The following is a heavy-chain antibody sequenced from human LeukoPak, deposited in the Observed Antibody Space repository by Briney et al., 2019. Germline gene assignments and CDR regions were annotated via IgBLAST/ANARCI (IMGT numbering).Heavy chain of an antibody. V-gene: IGHV4-59*01. Sequence: PSETLSLTCTVSGGSITNYYWSWIRQPPGKGLEWIGYIYYSGSTNYNPSLKSRVTISVDTSKNQFSLKLSSVTAADTAVYYCARGDYGDYQDYWGQGTLVTVSS. CDR1: GGSITNYY. D-gene: IGHD4-17*01. CDR2: IYYSGST. CDR3: ARGDYGDYQDY. J-gene: IGHJ4*02.